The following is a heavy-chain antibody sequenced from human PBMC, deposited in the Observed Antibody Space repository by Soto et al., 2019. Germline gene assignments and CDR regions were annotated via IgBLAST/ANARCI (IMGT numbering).Heavy chain of an antibody. CDR1: GGSISSYY. Sequence: ETLSLTCTVSGGSISSYYWSWIRQPPGKGLEWIGYIYYSGSTNYNPSLKSRVTISVDTSKNQFSLKLSSVTAADTAVYYCARHGRSSGWYYFDYWGQGTLVTVSS. D-gene: IGHD6-19*01. V-gene: IGHV4-59*08. CDR2: IYYSGST. J-gene: IGHJ4*02. CDR3: ARHGRSSGWYYFDY.